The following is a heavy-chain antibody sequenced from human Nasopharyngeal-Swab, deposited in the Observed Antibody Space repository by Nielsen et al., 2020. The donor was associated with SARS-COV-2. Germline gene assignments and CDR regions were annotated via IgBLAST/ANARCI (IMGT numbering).Heavy chain of an antibody. CDR1: GGTFSSYA. D-gene: IGHD2-8*01. J-gene: IGHJ5*02. Sequence: SVKVSCKASGGTFSSYAISWVRQAPGQGLEWMGGIIPIFGTANYAQKFQGRVTITADESTSTAYMELSSLRSEDTAVYYCAREPWRIMVYEAERSWFDPWGQGTLVTASS. CDR3: AREPWRIMVYEAERSWFDP. CDR2: IIPIFGTA. V-gene: IGHV1-69*13.